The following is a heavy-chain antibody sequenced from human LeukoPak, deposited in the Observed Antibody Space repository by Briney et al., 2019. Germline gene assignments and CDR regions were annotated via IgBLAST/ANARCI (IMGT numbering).Heavy chain of an antibody. V-gene: IGHV3-53*01. Sequence: GGSLRLSCAASGFTVSTYYMTWVRQAPGKGLECVSVIYSGGSTYYADSMKGRFTVSRDNSKDTLYLQMNSLRAEDTAMYYCARGLGYCTSTTCLLPFDYWGQGTLVTVSS. J-gene: IGHJ4*02. CDR1: GFTVSTYY. CDR3: ARGLGYCTSTTCLLPFDY. CDR2: IYSGGST. D-gene: IGHD2-2*01.